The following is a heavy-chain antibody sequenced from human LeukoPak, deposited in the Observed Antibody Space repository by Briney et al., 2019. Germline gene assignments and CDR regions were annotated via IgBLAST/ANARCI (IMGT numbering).Heavy chain of an antibody. Sequence: GGSLRLSCAASGFTFSNHYMSWIRQAPGKGLEWISYISSSGSTIYYADSVKGRFTISRDNAKNSLYLQMSSLGAEDTAVYYCARRSAAGSLDYWGQGTLVTVSS. CDR3: ARRSAAGSLDY. D-gene: IGHD6-13*01. CDR1: GFTFSNHY. CDR2: ISSSGSTI. V-gene: IGHV3-11*01. J-gene: IGHJ4*02.